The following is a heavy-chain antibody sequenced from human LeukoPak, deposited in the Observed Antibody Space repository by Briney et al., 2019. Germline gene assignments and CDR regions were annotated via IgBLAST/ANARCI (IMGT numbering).Heavy chain of an antibody. CDR2: IYASGKT. D-gene: IGHD3-9*01. V-gene: IGHV4-59*10. Sequence: SSETLSLTCAFYGASFSDYYWNWLRQPAGKGLEWIGRIYASGKTNYNPSLKSRVTISVDTSKNHVSLKFSSVPAADTAVYYCAGPGGYFDWLPFGYWGQGTLVTVSS. J-gene: IGHJ4*02. CDR3: AGPGGYFDWLPFGY. CDR1: GASFSDYY.